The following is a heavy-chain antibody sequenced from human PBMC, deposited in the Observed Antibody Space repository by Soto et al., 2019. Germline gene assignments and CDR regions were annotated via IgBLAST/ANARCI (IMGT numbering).Heavy chain of an antibody. Sequence: GGSLSLSCAASGFTFSSYSMSRVRLAPGKGLEWFSAVTGGGGNTYYADSVKGRFTISRDNSDNTLYLQMNSLRAEDTAVYYCAKGSAGSRPYYFDYWGQGTLVTVSS. D-gene: IGHD6-13*01. CDR2: VTGGGGNT. CDR1: GFTFSSYS. J-gene: IGHJ4*02. CDR3: AKGSAGSRPYYFDY. V-gene: IGHV3-23*01.